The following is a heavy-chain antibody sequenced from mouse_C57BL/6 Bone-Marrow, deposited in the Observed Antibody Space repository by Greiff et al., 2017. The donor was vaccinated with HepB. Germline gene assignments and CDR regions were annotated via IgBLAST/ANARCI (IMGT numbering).Heavy chain of an antibody. Sequence: VQLQESGAELARPGASVKLSCKASGYTFTSYGISWVKQRTGQGLEWIGEIYPRSGNTYYNEKFKGKATLTADKSSSTAYMELRSLTSEDSAVYFCARAGTTVVSVDDWGQGTTLTVSS. D-gene: IGHD1-1*01. CDR1: GYTFTSYG. CDR2: IYPRSGNT. J-gene: IGHJ2*01. V-gene: IGHV1-81*01. CDR3: ARAGTTVVSVDD.